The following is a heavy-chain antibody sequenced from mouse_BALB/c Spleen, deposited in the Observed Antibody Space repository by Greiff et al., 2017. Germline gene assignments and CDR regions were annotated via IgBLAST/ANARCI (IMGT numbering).Heavy chain of an antibody. CDR1: GFTFSSYA. J-gene: IGHJ3*01. D-gene: IGHD2-1*01. CDR2: ISNGGGST. CDR3: ARRGGNSAWFAY. V-gene: IGHV5-12-2*01. Sequence: EVQGVESGGGLVKPGGSLKLSCAASGFTFSSYAMSWVRQSPEKRLEWVAYISNGGGSTYYPDTVKGRFTISRDNAKNTLYLQMSSLKSEDTAMYYCARRGGNSAWFAYWGQGTLVTVSA.